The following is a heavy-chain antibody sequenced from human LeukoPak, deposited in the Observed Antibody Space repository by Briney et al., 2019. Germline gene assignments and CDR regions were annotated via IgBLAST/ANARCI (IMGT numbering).Heavy chain of an antibody. CDR3: ARVVKALACFDY. CDR1: GGSISSGGYC. D-gene: IGHD3-22*01. Sequence: SETLSLTCTVSGGSISSGGYCWSWIRQHPGKGLEWIGYIYYSGSTYYNPSLKSRVTISVDTSKNQFSLKLSSVTAADTAVYYCARVVKALACFDYWGQGTLVTVSS. V-gene: IGHV4-31*03. J-gene: IGHJ4*02. CDR2: IYYSGST.